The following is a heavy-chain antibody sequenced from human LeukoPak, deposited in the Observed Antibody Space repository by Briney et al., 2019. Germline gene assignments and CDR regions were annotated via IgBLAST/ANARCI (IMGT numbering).Heavy chain of an antibody. Sequence: PGGSLRLSCTASRFTFGDYAISWVRQAPGKGLVWVGFIRSKAFDGTTEYAASVKGRFTISRDDSKSIAYLQMNNLKTEDTAVYYCTRAPYSNYVNLDYWGQGTLVTVSS. CDR1: RFTFGDYA. CDR2: IRSKAFDGTT. CDR3: TRAPYSNYVNLDY. V-gene: IGHV3-49*04. J-gene: IGHJ4*02. D-gene: IGHD4-11*01.